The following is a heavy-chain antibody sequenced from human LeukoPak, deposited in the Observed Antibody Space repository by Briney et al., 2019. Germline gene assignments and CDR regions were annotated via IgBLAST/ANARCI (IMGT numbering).Heavy chain of an antibody. D-gene: IGHD2-2*01. Sequence: ASVKVSCKVSGYTLTELSMHWVRQAPGKGLEWMGGFDPEDGETIYAQKFQGRVTMTEDTSTDTAYMELSSLRSEDTAVYYRATLLRGYCSSTSCYAGYFDYWGQGTLVTVSS. CDR3: ATLLRGYCSSTSCYAGYFDY. J-gene: IGHJ4*02. V-gene: IGHV1-24*01. CDR2: FDPEDGET. CDR1: GYTLTELS.